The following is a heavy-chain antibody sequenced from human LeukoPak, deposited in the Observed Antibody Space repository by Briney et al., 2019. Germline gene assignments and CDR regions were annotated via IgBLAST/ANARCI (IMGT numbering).Heavy chain of an antibody. CDR1: GGSFSGYY. CDR2: INHSGST. J-gene: IGHJ4*02. V-gene: IGHV4-34*01. D-gene: IGHD1-26*01. Sequence: PSETLSLTCAVYGGSFSGYYWSWIRQPPGKGLEWIGEINHSGSTNYNPSLKSRVTISVDTSKNQFSLKLSPVTAADTAVYYCASPLVGATSYWGQGTLVTVSS. CDR3: ASPLVGATSY.